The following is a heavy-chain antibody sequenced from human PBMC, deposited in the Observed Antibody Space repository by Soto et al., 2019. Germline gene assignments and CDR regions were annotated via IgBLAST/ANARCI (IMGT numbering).Heavy chain of an antibody. CDR2: INHSGST. Sequence: SETLSLTCAVYGGSFSGYYWSWIRQPPGKGLEWIGEINHSGSTNYNPSLKSRVTISVDTSKNQFSLKLSSVTAADMAVYYCARGLRFGGYSYGSYYYYGMDVWGQGTTVTVSS. D-gene: IGHD5-18*01. J-gene: IGHJ6*02. V-gene: IGHV4-34*01. CDR3: ARGLRFGGYSYGSYYYYGMDV. CDR1: GGSFSGYY.